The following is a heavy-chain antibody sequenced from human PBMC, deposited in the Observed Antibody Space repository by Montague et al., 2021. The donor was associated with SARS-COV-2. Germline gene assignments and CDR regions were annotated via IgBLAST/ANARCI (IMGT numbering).Heavy chain of an antibody. D-gene: IGHD5-12*01. V-gene: IGHV4-31*03. J-gene: IGHJ6*02. Sequence: TLSLTCSVSGGSMTSALYYWSWIRQRPGKGLEWIAYINSSGRTNYNSSLRSRLSISLYASNSQLSLKLSSVTAADTAVYYCARKDIALGYGVDAWGQGTTVTVSS. CDR3: ARKDIALGYGVDA. CDR2: INSSGRT. CDR1: GGSMTSALYY.